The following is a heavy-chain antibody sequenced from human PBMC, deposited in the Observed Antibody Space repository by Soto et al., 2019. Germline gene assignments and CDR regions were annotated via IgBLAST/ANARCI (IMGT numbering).Heavy chain of an antibody. J-gene: IGHJ6*02. CDR2: ISYDGSNK. V-gene: IGHV3-30-3*01. CDR3: ARDQYYYDSSGYPPGGNYGMDV. D-gene: IGHD3-22*01. CDR1: GFTFSSYA. Sequence: GGSLGLSCAASGFTFSSYAMHWVRQAPGKGLEWVAVISYDGSNKYYADSVKGRFTISRDNSKNTLYLQMSSLRAEDTAVYYCARDQYYYDSSGYPPGGNYGMDVWGQGTTVTVSS.